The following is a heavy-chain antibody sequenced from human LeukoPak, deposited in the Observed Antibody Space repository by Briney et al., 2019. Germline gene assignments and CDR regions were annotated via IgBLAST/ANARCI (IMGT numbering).Heavy chain of an antibody. D-gene: IGHD3-9*01. CDR1: GHTFTSYG. J-gene: IGHJ3*02. V-gene: IGHV1-18*01. CDR3: EGGIRYGEPFDI. CDR2: ISAYNGNT. Sequence: GASVKVSCKASGHTFTSYGISWVRQAPGKGLEWMGGISAYNGNTNYAQKHQGRVTMTTDTSTSTAYMELRSLRSDDTFVFHAEGGIRYGEPFDIWGQGTMVTVSS.